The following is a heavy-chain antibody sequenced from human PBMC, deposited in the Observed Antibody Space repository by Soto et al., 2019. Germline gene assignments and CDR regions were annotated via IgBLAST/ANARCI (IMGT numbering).Heavy chain of an antibody. CDR3: ATSYQLPSYYYYYGMDV. CDR1: GYTFTGYY. CDR2: INPNSGGT. V-gene: IGHV1-2*04. D-gene: IGHD2-2*01. Sequence: ASVKVSCKASGYTFTGYYMHWVRQAPGQGLEWMGWINPNSGGTNYAQKFQGWVTMTRDTSISTAYMELSRLRSDDTVVYYCATSYQLPSYYYYYGMDVWGQGTTVTVSS. J-gene: IGHJ6*02.